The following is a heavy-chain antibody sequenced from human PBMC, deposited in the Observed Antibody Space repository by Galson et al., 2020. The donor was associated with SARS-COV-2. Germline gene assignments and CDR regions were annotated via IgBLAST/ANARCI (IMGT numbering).Heavy chain of an antibody. V-gene: IGHV1-46*01. J-gene: IGHJ4*02. CDR2: INPNGGRT. Sequence: GESLKISCQASGYTFTTFYIHWVRQAPGHGLEWVGIINPNGGRTSYAQKFQDRVTMTGDTATSTVYMELRSLTSEDTAMYYCATHYNSGNSEYWGQGTLVTVSS. CDR1: GYTFTTFY. CDR3: ATHYNSGNSEY. D-gene: IGHD5-12*01.